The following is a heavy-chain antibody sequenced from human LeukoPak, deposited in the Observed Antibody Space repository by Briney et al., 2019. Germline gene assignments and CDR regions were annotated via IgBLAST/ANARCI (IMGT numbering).Heavy chain of an antibody. V-gene: IGHV4-61*02. CDR3: AREEGYDFWSGYYYFDY. Sequence: SETLSLTCTVSGGSISSGSYYWSWIRQPAGKGLEWIGRIYTSGSTNYNPSLKSRVTISVDTSKNQFSLKLSSVTAADTAVYYCAREEGYDFWSGYYYFDYWGQGTLVTASS. D-gene: IGHD3-3*01. CDR2: IYTSGST. J-gene: IGHJ4*02. CDR1: GGSISSGSYY.